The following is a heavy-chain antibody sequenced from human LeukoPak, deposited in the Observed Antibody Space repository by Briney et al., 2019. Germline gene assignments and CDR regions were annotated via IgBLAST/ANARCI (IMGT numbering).Heavy chain of an antibody. CDR3: AKDISSNYYDSSGYSH. CDR1: GFTFDDYA. V-gene: IGHV3-9*03. Sequence: PGRSLRLSCAASGFTFDDYAMHWVRQAPGKGLEWVSGISWNSGSIGYADSVKGRFTISRDNAKNSLYLQMNSLRAEDMALYYCAKDISSNYYDSSGYSHWGQGTLVTVSS. CDR2: ISWNSGSI. D-gene: IGHD3-22*01. J-gene: IGHJ4*02.